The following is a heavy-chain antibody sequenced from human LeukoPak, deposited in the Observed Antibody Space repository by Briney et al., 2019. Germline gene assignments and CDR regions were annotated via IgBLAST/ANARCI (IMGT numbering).Heavy chain of an antibody. CDR3: VSGNDPDSTWENYRLDAFDI. CDR1: GYTFSHYS. CDR2: ISSTSDYI. V-gene: IGHV3-21*01. J-gene: IGHJ3*02. Sequence: PGGSLRLSCAASGYTFSHYSVNWVRQAPGKGLEWVSSISSTSDYIYYADSVKGRFTTSRDNTKSSLYLQMNSLRAEDTAVYYCVSGNDPDSTWENYRLDAFDIWGQGTTVIVSS. D-gene: IGHD3-16*02.